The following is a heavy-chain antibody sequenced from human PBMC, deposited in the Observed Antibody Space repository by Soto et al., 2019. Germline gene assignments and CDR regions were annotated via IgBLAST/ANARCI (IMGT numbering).Heavy chain of an antibody. Sequence: GESLKISCKGSVYRFTNYWIAWVRQRPGKGLEWMGIIYRSDSDIRYSPSFQGQVTISADKSINTAYLQWSSLKASDTAMYYCARPGGGQKQQPPKYYYGMDVWGQGTTVTVSS. CDR3: ARPGGGQKQQPPKYYYGMDV. CDR1: VYRFTNYW. CDR2: IYRSDSDI. D-gene: IGHD6-13*01. J-gene: IGHJ6*02. V-gene: IGHV5-51*01.